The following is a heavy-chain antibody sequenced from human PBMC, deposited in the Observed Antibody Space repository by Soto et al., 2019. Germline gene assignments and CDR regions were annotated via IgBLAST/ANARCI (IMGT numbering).Heavy chain of an antibody. J-gene: IGHJ4*02. CDR2: INDGNGNT. D-gene: IGHD3-10*01. Sequence: HVQLVQSGAEVEKPGDSVNVSCKASGYTFTNYAIYWVRQAPGQSLEWMGWINDGNGNTKYSQKFQGRVTITRDTSASTVYMELSSLRPEDTAMYYCATEYYRGMGSFPLDYWGQGTLVRVSS. V-gene: IGHV1-3*01. CDR1: GYTFTNYA. CDR3: ATEYYRGMGSFPLDY.